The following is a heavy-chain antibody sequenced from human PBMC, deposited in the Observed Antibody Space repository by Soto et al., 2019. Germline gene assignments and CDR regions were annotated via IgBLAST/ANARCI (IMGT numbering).Heavy chain of an antibody. V-gene: IGHV3-7*03. J-gene: IGHJ4*02. CDR3: ARDWGGLGY. Sequence: GLSLRLSCAACGFTFSNYWMTWVRQAPGKGLAWVANIIKDGSERNYADSVKGRFTVSRDNAKNSLYLEMNNLRVEDTAIYYCARDWGGLGYWGQGILVTVSS. CDR2: IIKDGSER. D-gene: IGHD3-10*01. CDR1: GFTFSNYW.